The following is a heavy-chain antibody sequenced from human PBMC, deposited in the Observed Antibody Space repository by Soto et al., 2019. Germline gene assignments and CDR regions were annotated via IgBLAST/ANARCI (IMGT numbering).Heavy chain of an antibody. D-gene: IGHD3-9*01. CDR1: GGSISSGGYY. CDR2: IYYSGST. Sequence: QVQLQESGPGLVKPSQTLSLTCTVSGGSISSGGYYWSCIRQHPGKGLEWIGYIYYSGSTYYNPSLKSRVTISVDTSKSQFSLKLSSVTAADTAVYYCARTLLTEGWFDPWGQGTMVTVSS. CDR3: ARTLLTEGWFDP. V-gene: IGHV4-31*03. J-gene: IGHJ5*02.